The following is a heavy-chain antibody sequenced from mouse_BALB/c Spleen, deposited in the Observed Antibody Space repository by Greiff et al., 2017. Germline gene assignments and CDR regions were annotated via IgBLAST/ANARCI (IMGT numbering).Heavy chain of an antibody. D-gene: IGHD1-1*01. V-gene: IGHV1-14*01. J-gene: IGHJ2*01. Sequence: EVQLQQSGPELVKPGASVKMSCKASGYTFTSYVMHWVKQKPGQGLEWIGYINPYNDGTKYNEKFKGKATLTSDKSSSTAYMELSSLTSEDSAVYSCARPHYYGSSYYFDYWGQGTTLTVSS. CDR3: ARPHYYGSSYYFDY. CDR2: INPYNDGT. CDR1: GYTFTSYV.